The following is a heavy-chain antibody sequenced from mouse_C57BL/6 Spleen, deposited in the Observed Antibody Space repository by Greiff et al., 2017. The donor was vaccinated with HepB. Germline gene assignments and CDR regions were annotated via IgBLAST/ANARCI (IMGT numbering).Heavy chain of an antibody. V-gene: IGHV1-69*01. Sequence: QVQLQQPGAELVMPGASVKLSCKASGYTFTSYWMHWVKQRPGQGLEWIGEIDPSDSYTNYNQKFKGKSTLTVDKSSSTAYMQLSSLTSEDSAVYYCARGDYGRSYFDYWGQGTTLTVSS. CDR3: ARGDYGRSYFDY. J-gene: IGHJ2*01. D-gene: IGHD1-1*01. CDR2: IDPSDSYT. CDR1: GYTFTSYW.